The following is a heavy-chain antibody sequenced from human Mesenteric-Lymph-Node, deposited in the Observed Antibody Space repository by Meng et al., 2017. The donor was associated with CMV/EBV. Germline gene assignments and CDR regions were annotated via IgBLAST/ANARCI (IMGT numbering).Heavy chain of an antibody. CDR2: INPNSGVS. CDR1: GYTFTDFC. J-gene: IGHJ5*02. CDR3: ARDNVNPEGFDP. V-gene: IGHV1-2*06. Sequence: QVQLVQCRDGVGKPGASVMVSCKASGYTFTDFCIHWVRQVPGQWLEWMGRINPNSGVSNSAQNFQGRVTMTRDTSISTAYMELRRLTSDDTAVYYCARDNVNPEGFDPWGQGTLVTVSS. D-gene: IGHD2/OR15-2a*01.